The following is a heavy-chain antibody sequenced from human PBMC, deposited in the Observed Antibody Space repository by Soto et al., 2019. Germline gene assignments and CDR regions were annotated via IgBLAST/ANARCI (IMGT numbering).Heavy chain of an antibody. D-gene: IGHD1-1*01. V-gene: IGHV3-48*03. Sequence: GGSLRLSCAASGFTFSSYEMNWVRQAPGKGLEWVSYISSSGSTIYYADSVKGRFTISRDNAKNSLYLQMNSLRAEDTAVYYCARDTRTRYYYGMDVWGQGTTVTVSS. CDR3: ARDTRTRYYYGMDV. CDR2: ISSSGSTI. J-gene: IGHJ6*02. CDR1: GFTFSSYE.